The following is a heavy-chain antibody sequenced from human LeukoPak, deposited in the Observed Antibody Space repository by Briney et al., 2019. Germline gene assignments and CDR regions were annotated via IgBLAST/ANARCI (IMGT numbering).Heavy chain of an antibody. V-gene: IGHV4-59*08. CDR1: GGSISSYC. CDR3: ARRLGSSSTGFDY. Sequence: SETLSLTCTLSGGSISSYCWSWIRQPPGKGLEWIGSIHYSGSTTYNPSLKSPVTISVDTSKNQFSLKLSSVTAADTAVYYCARRLGSSSTGFDYWGQGTLVTVSS. CDR2: IHYSGST. J-gene: IGHJ4*02. D-gene: IGHD2-2*01.